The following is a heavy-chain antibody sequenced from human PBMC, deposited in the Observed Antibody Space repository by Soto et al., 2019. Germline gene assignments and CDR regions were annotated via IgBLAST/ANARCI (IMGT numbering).Heavy chain of an antibody. J-gene: IGHJ6*02. D-gene: IGHD3-16*01. CDR3: ARLSRASFALDV. CDR1: GYNFITDW. Sequence: GESLKISCKGSGYNFITDWISWVRQMPGKGLEWMGRIDPTDSYTKYSPSFEGHVTISADKSISAAYLQWSSLKASDSAVYYCARLSRASFALDVWGQGTTVTVSS. CDR2: IDPTDSYT. V-gene: IGHV5-10-1*01.